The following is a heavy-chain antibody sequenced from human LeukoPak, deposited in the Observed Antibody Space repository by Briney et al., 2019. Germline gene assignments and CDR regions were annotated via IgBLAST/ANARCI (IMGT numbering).Heavy chain of an antibody. CDR2: IKPDGSEK. D-gene: IGHD6-19*01. J-gene: IGHJ4*02. CDR1: GITFGSYW. CDR3: ARIYQSSGISSGYFDY. V-gene: IGHV3-7*05. Sequence: GLSLRLSCAASGITFGSYWMTWVRQAPGKGLECVANIKPDGSEKHYVDSVEGRFTISRDNAKNSLFLEMNSLRAEDTAVYYCARIYQSSGISSGYFDYWGQGTLVTVSS.